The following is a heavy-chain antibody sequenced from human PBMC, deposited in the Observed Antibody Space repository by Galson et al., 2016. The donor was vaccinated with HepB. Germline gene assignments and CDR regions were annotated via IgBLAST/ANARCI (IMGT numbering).Heavy chain of an antibody. D-gene: IGHD6-6*01. J-gene: IGHJ4*02. Sequence: SLRLSCAASGFTFRSYEMNWVRQAPGKGLEWVSYISGSGTTIYYADSVRGRFTISRDNSKNSLYLQMNSLRVEDTAVYYCASSSIAAPWGQGTLVTVSS. CDR3: ASSSIAAP. V-gene: IGHV3-48*03. CDR1: GFTFRSYE. CDR2: ISGSGTTI.